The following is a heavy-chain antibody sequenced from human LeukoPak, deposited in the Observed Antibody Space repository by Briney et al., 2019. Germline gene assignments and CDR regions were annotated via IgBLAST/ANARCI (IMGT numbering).Heavy chain of an antibody. V-gene: IGHV1-18*01. J-gene: IGHJ3*02. CDR3: AKRGTPVPLDAFDI. Sequence: ASVKVSCKASGYTFTSYGISWVRQAPGQGLEWMGWISAYNGNTNYAQKLQGRVTMTTDTSTSTAYMELRSLRSDDTAVYYCAKRGTPVPLDAFDIWGQGTMVTVSS. CDR1: GYTFTSYG. CDR2: ISAYNGNT. D-gene: IGHD3-10*01.